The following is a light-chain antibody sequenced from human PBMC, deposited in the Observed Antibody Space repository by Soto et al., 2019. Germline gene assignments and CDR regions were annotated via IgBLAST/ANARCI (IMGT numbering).Light chain of an antibody. CDR2: DVS. Sequence: EIVLTQSPATLSLSPGERATLSCRARHSVSSYLAWYQQKPGQPPRLLIYDVSNRATGSTARFSGSGSGTDFTLTISSLDPEDFAVYYCQQRSSWPTLTFGQGTRLEIK. CDR1: HSVSSY. J-gene: IGKJ5*01. V-gene: IGKV3-11*01. CDR3: QQRSSWPTLT.